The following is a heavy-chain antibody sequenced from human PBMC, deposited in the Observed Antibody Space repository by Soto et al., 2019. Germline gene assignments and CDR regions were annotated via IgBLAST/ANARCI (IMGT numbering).Heavy chain of an antibody. V-gene: IGHV4-59*01. J-gene: IGHJ5*02. CDR1: GGSISSYY. Sequence: QVQLQESGPGLVKPSETLSLTCTVSGGSISSYYWSWIRQPPGKGLEWIGYIYYSGSTNYNPSLKSRVTISVDTSKNQFSLKLSSVTAADTAVYYCAEFSMATMNTGVFDPWGQGTLVTVSS. D-gene: IGHD5-12*01. CDR2: IYYSGST. CDR3: AEFSMATMNTGVFDP.